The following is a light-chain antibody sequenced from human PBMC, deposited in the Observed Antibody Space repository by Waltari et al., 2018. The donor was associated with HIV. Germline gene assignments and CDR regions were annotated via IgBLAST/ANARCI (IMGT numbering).Light chain of an antibody. J-gene: IGKJ2*01. CDR3: QQNYDTQYT. CDR2: SAS. V-gene: IGKV1-39*01. CDR1: QSIDIY. Sequence: DIQMTQSPSLSTSVGDRVTITCRASQSIDIYVNWYQLKPGKTPNLLIYSASNLQRAVPSRFSGSGSGTDFTLTISSLQPEDIATYYCQQNYDTQYTFGQGTKLEIK.